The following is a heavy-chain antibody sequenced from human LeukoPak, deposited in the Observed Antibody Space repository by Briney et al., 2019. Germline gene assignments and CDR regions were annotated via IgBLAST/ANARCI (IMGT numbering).Heavy chain of an antibody. CDR1: GFTFSNNW. J-gene: IGHJ4*02. CDR3: ASVDPRAFYSGTSYFDY. Sequence: GGSLRLSCAASGFTFSNNWMSWVRQAPGKGLEWVAKIKQDESEIYYVDSVKGRFTISGDNARDSLYLEMNSLRAEDTAVYYCASVDPRAFYSGTSYFDYWGQGTLVTVSS. CDR2: IKQDESEI. D-gene: IGHD1-26*01. V-gene: IGHV3-7*01.